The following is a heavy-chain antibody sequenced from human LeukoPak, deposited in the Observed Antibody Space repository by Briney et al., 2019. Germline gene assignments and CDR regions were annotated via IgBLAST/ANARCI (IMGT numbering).Heavy chain of an antibody. D-gene: IGHD3-9*01. V-gene: IGHV5-51*01. J-gene: IGHJ4*02. Sequence: GESLKISCKASEYTFTNYWIGWVRQMPGKGLEWMAIIFPGDSDSRYSPSFQGQVTISADTSISTAYLQWSSLKASDTAIYYCARLRNDILTLFDYWGQGTLVTVSS. CDR3: ARLRNDILTLFDY. CDR2: IFPGDSDS. CDR1: EYTFTNYW.